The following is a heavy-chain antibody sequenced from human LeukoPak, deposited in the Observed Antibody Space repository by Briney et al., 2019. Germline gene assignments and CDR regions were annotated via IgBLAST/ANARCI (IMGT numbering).Heavy chain of an antibody. J-gene: IGHJ4*02. V-gene: IGHV3-23*01. CDR1: GFTFSSYA. CDR2: ISGTGATT. Sequence: GGSLRLSCAASGFTFSSYAMSWVRQVPGKGLEWVSVISGTGATTYYADSVKGRFTISRDNSKNTLDLQMSSLRAEDTAVYYCAREVDDYGDYLRNYWGQGTLVTVSS. CDR3: AREVDDYGDYLRNY. D-gene: IGHD4-17*01.